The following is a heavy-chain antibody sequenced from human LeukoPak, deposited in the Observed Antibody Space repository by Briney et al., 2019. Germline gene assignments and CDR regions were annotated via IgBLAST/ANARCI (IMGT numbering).Heavy chain of an antibody. J-gene: IGHJ4*02. Sequence: PGGSLRLSCAASGFTFSSYAMSWVRQAPGKGLEWVSSMSGSSGNTYYADSVKGRFTISRDNSKNTLYLQMNSLRAEDTAVYYCAKDTAAAGVYVYWGQGTLVTVSS. CDR3: AKDTAAAGVYVY. CDR1: GFTFSSYA. CDR2: MSGSSGNT. D-gene: IGHD6-13*01. V-gene: IGHV3-23*01.